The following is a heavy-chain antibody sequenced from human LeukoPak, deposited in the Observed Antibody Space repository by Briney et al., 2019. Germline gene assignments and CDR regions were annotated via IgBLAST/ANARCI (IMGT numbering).Heavy chain of an antibody. Sequence: GGSLRLSCAASGFTVSSNYMSWVRQAPGKGLEWVSVIYSGGSTYYADSVKGRFTISRDNSKNTLYLQMNSLRAEDTAVYYCARDSYGDGHFDYWGQGTLVTVSS. CDR3: ARDSYGDGHFDY. J-gene: IGHJ4*02. V-gene: IGHV3-66*01. CDR1: GFTVSSNY. CDR2: IYSGGST. D-gene: IGHD4-17*01.